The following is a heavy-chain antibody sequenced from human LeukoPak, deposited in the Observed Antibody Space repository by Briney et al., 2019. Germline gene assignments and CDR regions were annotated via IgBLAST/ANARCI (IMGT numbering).Heavy chain of an antibody. CDR1: GGSISNSGGFY. D-gene: IGHD2-15*01. V-gene: IGHV4-31*02. CDR3: ARISQSSGGFYY. J-gene: IGHJ4*02. CDR2: ISYRGST. Sequence: SQTLSLTCTVSGGSISNSGGFYWSWIRQLPGDGLEWIGFISYRGSTYYNPSLKSRVSMSVDTSRSQFSLRLTSVTDEDTAVYYCARISQSSGGFYYWGQGTLVTVSS.